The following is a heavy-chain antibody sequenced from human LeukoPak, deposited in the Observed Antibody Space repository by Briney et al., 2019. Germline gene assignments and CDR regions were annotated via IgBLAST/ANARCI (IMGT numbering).Heavy chain of an antibody. Sequence: GGSLRLSCSASGFTFSTYWMSWVRQAPGKGLEWVANIKQDGSEKYYVDSVKGRFTISRDNAKNSLYLQMNSLRAEDTDVYYCAREDLGYCSSTSCYTSDAFDIWGQGTMVTVSS. CDR3: AREDLGYCSSTSCYTSDAFDI. CDR2: IKQDGSEK. CDR1: GFTFSTYW. J-gene: IGHJ3*02. D-gene: IGHD2-2*02. V-gene: IGHV3-7*01.